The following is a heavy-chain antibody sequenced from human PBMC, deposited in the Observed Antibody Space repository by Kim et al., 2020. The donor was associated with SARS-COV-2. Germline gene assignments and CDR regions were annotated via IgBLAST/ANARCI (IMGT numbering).Heavy chain of an antibody. CDR3: AKGQADY. V-gene: IGHV3-9*01. CDR2: NSGSI. Sequence: NSGSIGYADSVKGRFTISRDSAKNSLYLQMNSLRAEDTALYYCAKGQADYWGQGTLVTVSS. J-gene: IGHJ4*02.